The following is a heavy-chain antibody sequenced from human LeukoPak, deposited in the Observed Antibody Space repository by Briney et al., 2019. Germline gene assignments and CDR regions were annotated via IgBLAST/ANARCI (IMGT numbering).Heavy chain of an antibody. D-gene: IGHD3-22*01. Sequence: SVKVSCKASGGTFSSYAISWVRQAPGQGLEWMGGIIPIFGTANYAQKFQGRVTITADESTSTAYMELSSLRSEDTAVYYCARGGLLNYYDSSGYLWHYWGQGTLVTVSS. J-gene: IGHJ4*02. CDR1: GGTFSSYA. CDR2: IIPIFGTA. CDR3: ARGGLLNYYDSSGYLWHY. V-gene: IGHV1-69*13.